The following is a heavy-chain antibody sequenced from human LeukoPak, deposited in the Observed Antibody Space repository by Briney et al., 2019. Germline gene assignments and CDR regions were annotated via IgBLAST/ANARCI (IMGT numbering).Heavy chain of an antibody. V-gene: IGHV3-9*01. J-gene: IGHJ4*02. CDR3: AKANYDYVWGSYRISRDYFDY. Sequence: GGSLRLSCAASGFTFDDYAMHWVRPAPGKGLEWVSGISWNSGSIGYADSVKGRFTISRDNAKNSLYLQMNSLRAEDTALYYCAKANYDYVWGSYRISRDYFDYWGQGTLVTVSS. CDR2: ISWNSGSI. CDR1: GFTFDDYA. D-gene: IGHD3-16*02.